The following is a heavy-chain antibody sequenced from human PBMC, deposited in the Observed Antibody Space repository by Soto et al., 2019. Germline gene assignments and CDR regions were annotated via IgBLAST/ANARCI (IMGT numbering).Heavy chain of an antibody. J-gene: IGHJ6*02. Sequence: QVQLVQSGAEVKKPGSSVKVSCKASGGTFSSYAISWVRQAPGQGLEWMGEIIPIFGTANYAQKFQGRVTXPXXXSXRTAYMELSSLRSEDTAVYYCARHVPAAGYYYGMDVWGQGTTVTVSS. CDR2: IIPIFGTA. CDR3: ARHVPAAGYYYGMDV. D-gene: IGHD2-2*01. V-gene: IGHV1-69*05. CDR1: GGTFSSYA.